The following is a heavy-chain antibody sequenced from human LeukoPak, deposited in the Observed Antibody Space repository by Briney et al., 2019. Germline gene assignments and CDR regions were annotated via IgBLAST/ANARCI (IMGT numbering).Heavy chain of an antibody. CDR1: GGSFSGYY. CDR3: ALTGQNDAFDI. V-gene: IGHV4-34*01. D-gene: IGHD1-1*01. Sequence: PSETLSLTCAVYGGSFSGYYWSWIRQPPGKGLEWIGEINHSGSTNYNPSLKSRVTISVDTSKNQFSLKLSSVTAADTAVYYCALTGQNDAFDIWGQGKMVTVSS. J-gene: IGHJ3*02. CDR2: INHSGST.